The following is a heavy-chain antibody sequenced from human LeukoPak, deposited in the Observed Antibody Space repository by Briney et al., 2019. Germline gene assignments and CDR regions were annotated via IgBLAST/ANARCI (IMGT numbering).Heavy chain of an antibody. Sequence: SETLSLTCTVFGDSVTGYFLNWVRQPPGKGLEWTGHIYKIGTTNYNPSLKSRLTTSADTSKNQFSLQLRSVTAADTAVYYCVIGVGWQPDYWGQGALVTVSS. J-gene: IGHJ4*02. CDR1: GDSVTGYF. CDR3: VIGVGWQPDY. CDR2: IYKIGTT. V-gene: IGHV4-59*02. D-gene: IGHD2-15*01.